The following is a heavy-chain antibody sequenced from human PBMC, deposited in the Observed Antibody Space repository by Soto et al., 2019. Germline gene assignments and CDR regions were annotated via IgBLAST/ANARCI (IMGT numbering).Heavy chain of an antibody. CDR3: ARDPYGTNQNY. CDR1: GFTVSSNY. CDR2: IYSGGST. Sequence: AGGSLRLSCAASGFTVSSNYMSWVRQAPGKGLEWVSVIYSGGSTYYADSVKGRLTISRDNSKNTLYLQMNSLRAEDTAVYYCARDPYGTNQNYWGQGTLVTVSS. V-gene: IGHV3-53*01. D-gene: IGHD2-8*01. J-gene: IGHJ4*02.